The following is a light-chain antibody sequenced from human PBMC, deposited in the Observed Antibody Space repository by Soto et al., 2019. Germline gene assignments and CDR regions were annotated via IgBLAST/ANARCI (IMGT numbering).Light chain of an antibody. CDR1: SSDVGGYNY. J-gene: IGLJ1*01. CDR2: DVS. Sequence: QSALTQPASVSGSPGQSITISCTGTSSDVGGYNYVSWYQQHPGKAPKLMIYDVSNRPSGVSNRFSGSKSANTASLTISGIQAEDEADYYCSSHTSSSTSYVFGTGTKLTVL. CDR3: SSHTSSSTSYV. V-gene: IGLV2-14*01.